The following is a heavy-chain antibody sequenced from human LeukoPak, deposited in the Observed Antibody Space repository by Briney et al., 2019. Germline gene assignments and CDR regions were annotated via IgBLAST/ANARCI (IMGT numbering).Heavy chain of an antibody. CDR2: IKQDGSEK. CDR3: ASPDCSGGSCSSYYFDY. Sequence: PGGSLRLSCAASGFTFSSYWMSWVRQAPRKGLEWVANIKQDGSEKYYVDSVKGRFTISRDNAKNSLYLQMNSLRAEDTAVYYCASPDCSGGSCSSYYFDYWGQGTLVTVSS. J-gene: IGHJ4*02. CDR1: GFTFSSYW. D-gene: IGHD2-15*01. V-gene: IGHV3-7*01.